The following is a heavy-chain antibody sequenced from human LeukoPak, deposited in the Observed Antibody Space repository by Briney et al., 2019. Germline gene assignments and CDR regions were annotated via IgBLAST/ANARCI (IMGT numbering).Heavy chain of an antibody. V-gene: IGHV3-23*01. D-gene: IGHD5-12*01. J-gene: IGHJ4*02. CDR2: ISDSGGST. CDR1: GFTFTNYA. Sequence: PGGPLRLSCAASGFTFTNYAMSWVRQAPGKGLEWVSGISDSGGSTYYADSVKGRFTISRDNSRNTLFLQMNSLRAEDTAVYYCAIVATIKSLDYWGQGTLVTVSS. CDR3: AIVATIKSLDY.